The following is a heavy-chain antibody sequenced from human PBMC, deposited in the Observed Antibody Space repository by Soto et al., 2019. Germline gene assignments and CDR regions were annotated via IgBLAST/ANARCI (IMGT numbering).Heavy chain of an antibody. D-gene: IGHD5-18*01. CDR3: ASGRYSYGYAYYYYRDV. CDR1: GFTVSSNY. Sequence: GGSLRLSCAASGFTVSSNYMSWVRQAPGKGLEWVSVIYSGGSTYYADSVKGRFTISRDNSKNTLYLQMNSLRAEDTAVYYCASGRYSYGYAYYYYRDVWGKGTTVTVSS. J-gene: IGHJ6*03. CDR2: IYSGGST. V-gene: IGHV3-66*01.